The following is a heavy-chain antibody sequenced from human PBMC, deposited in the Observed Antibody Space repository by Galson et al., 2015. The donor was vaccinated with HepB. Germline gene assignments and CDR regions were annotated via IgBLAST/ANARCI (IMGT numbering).Heavy chain of an antibody. J-gene: IGHJ6*03. D-gene: IGHD6-13*01. CDR3: ARDKQGYYYYYMDV. CDR1: GYTFTGYY. V-gene: IGHV1-2*02. Sequence: SCKASGYTFTGYYMHWVRQAPGQGLEWMGWINPNSGGTNYAQKFQGRVTMTRDTSISTAYMELSRLRSDDAAVYYCARDKQGYYYYYMDVWGKGTTVTVSS. CDR2: INPNSGGT.